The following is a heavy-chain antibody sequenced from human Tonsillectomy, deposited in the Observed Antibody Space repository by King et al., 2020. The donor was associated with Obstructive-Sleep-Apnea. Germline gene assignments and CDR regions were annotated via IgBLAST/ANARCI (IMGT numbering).Heavy chain of an antibody. Sequence: QLVQSGGDVVQPGRSLRLSCAASGFSFSTSGMHWVRQAPGKGLEWLAVIWYDGTNKYYADSVKGRLTISRDNAKNTLYLQMNRLRADDTAVYYCARASGNFYGSGSEYKGWSFDLWGQGTMVTVSS. J-gene: IGHJ3*01. D-gene: IGHD3-10*01. CDR2: IWYDGTNK. V-gene: IGHV3-33*01. CDR3: ARASGNFYGSGSEYKGWSFDL. CDR1: GFSFSTSG.